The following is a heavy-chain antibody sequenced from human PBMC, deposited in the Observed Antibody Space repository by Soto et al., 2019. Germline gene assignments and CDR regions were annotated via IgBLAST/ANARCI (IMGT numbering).Heavy chain of an antibody. J-gene: IGHJ6*02. CDR3: ARDLCGNTCYSRYYYYAMDV. D-gene: IGHD2-21*02. Sequence: QVQLVESGGGLVKPGGSLRLSCAASRFTFSDYYMSWIRQAPGKGLEWISYISTSGSYTNYADSVKGRFTISRDNAKNSLYLQMNSLRAEDTAVYCCARDLCGNTCYSRYYYYAMDVWGQGTTVTVSS. CDR2: ISTSGSYT. V-gene: IGHV3-11*06. CDR1: RFTFSDYY.